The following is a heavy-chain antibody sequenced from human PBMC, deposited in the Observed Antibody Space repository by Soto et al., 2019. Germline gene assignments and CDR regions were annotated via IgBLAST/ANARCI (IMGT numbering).Heavy chain of an antibody. D-gene: IGHD3-10*01. J-gene: IGHJ4*02. CDR3: ARDSGGDGSLIGGVDY. CDR2: IYYSGST. Sequence: PSETLSLTCTVSGGSVSSGSYYWSWIRQPPGKGLEWIGYIYYSGSTNYNPSLKSRVTISVDTSKNQFSLKLSSVTAADTAVYYCARDSGGDGSLIGGVDYWGQGTLVTVSS. CDR1: GGSVSSGSYY. V-gene: IGHV4-61*01.